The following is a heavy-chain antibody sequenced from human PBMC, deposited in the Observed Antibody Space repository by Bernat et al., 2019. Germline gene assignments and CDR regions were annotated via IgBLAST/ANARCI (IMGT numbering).Heavy chain of an antibody. J-gene: IGHJ4*02. D-gene: IGHD6-19*01. CDR3: ATNRLAGPPPF. Sequence: EVQVVESGGGLVQPGGSLRLSCAAAGSTVSSSYMSWVRQAPGKGPEWVSLIYTIGNTYYADSVKGRFTISRHNSKNTVYLQMNSLRAEDTAMYYWATNRLAGPPPFWGQGTLVTVSS. CDR2: IYTIGNT. V-gene: IGHV3-66*01. CDR1: GSTVSSSY.